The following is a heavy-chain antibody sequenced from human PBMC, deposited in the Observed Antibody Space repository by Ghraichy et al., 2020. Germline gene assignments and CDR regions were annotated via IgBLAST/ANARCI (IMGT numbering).Heavy chain of an antibody. CDR2: INHSGST. J-gene: IGHJ6*02. CDR3: ARLRYFDWFTYYYGMDV. V-gene: IGHV4-34*01. Sequence: SETLSLTCAVYGGSFSGYYWSWIRQPPGKGLEWIGEINHSGSTNYNPSLKSRITISVDTSKNQFSLKLSSVTAADTAVYYCARLRYFDWFTYYYGMDVWGQGTTVTVSS. D-gene: IGHD3-9*01. CDR1: GGSFSGYY.